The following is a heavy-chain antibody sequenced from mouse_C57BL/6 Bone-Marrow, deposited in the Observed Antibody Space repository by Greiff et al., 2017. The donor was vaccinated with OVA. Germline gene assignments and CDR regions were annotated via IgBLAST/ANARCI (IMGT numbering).Heavy chain of an antibody. CDR3: ARGSGSWLAY. D-gene: IGHD1-3*01. J-gene: IGHJ3*01. Sequence: QVQLQQPGAELVRPGTSVKLSCKASGYTFTSYWMHWVKQRPGQGLEWIGVIAPSDSYTTYHQKFKGKATLTVATSSSTAYMQLSSLTSEDSAVYYCARGSGSWLAYWGQGTLVTVSA. CDR1: GYTFTSYW. V-gene: IGHV1-59*01. CDR2: IAPSDSYT.